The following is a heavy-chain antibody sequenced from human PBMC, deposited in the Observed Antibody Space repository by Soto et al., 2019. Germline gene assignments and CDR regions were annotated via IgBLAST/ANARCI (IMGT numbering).Heavy chain of an antibody. V-gene: IGHV1-18*01. CDR3: ARVLGDIVVVGFDN. Sequence: SAKVSCKASGYTFTSYGISWLRQATGQGLEWMGWISAYNGNTNYAQKLQGRVTMTTDTSTSTAYMELRSLRSDDTAVYYSARVLGDIVVVGFDNWGEGTLVNGSS. D-gene: IGHD2-15*01. J-gene: IGHJ4*02. CDR1: GYTFTSYG. CDR2: ISAYNGNT.